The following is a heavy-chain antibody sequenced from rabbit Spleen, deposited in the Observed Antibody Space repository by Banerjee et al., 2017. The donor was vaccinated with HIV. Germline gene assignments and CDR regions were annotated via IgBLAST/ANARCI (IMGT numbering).Heavy chain of an antibody. Sequence: QSLEESGGGLVKPGTSLTLTCTASGFSFDSGYDMCWVRQAPGKGLEWIACIYAGSTGNSYSAIWAKGRFTISKTSSTTVTLQMTSLTAADTATYFCARNIGVPLWGPGTLVTVS. D-gene: IGHD3-3*01. CDR2: IYAGSTGNS. CDR3: ARNIGVPL. CDR1: GFSFDSGYD. J-gene: IGHJ4*01. V-gene: IGHV1S40*01.